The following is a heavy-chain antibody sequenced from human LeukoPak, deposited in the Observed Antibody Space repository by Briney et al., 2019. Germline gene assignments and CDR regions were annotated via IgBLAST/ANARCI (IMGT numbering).Heavy chain of an antibody. Sequence: QSGGSLRLSCVASGFTFSSYWMHWVRQDPRKGLVWVSRINGDGRNINYADSVRGRFTISRDNAKNTLYLQMYSLRAEDTAVYYCAKEDYSSSFDYWGQGTLVTVSS. J-gene: IGHJ4*02. CDR1: GFTFSSYW. D-gene: IGHD4-11*01. V-gene: IGHV3-74*01. CDR3: AKEDYSSSFDY. CDR2: INGDGRNI.